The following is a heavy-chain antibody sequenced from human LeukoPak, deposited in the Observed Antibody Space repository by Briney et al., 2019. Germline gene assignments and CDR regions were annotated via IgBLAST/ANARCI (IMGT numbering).Heavy chain of an antibody. CDR1: GYTFTGYY. J-gene: IGHJ4*02. V-gene: IGHV1-2*02. D-gene: IGHD3-22*01. CDR3: ARAVVVTANDCY. CDR2: INPNGGGT. Sequence: ASVKVSCKASGYTFTGYYMHWVRQAPGQGLEWMGWINPNGGGTNYAQKFQGRVTMTRDKSISTAYMELSRLRADDTAVYYCARAVVVTANDCYWGQGTLVTVSS.